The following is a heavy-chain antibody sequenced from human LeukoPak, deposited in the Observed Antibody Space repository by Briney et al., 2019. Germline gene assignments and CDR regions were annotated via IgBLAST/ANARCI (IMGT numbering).Heavy chain of an antibody. Sequence: GGSLGLSCVASGFTFRSYDMRWVRPAPGKGLEWVSAFSGSGGSTYYADSVKGRFTISRDKSKNTLFLHMNSLRAEDTAVYYCAKDVRRGTFFDYWGRGTLVTVSS. V-gene: IGHV3-23*01. CDR3: AKDVRRGTFFDY. D-gene: IGHD3-16*01. J-gene: IGHJ4*02. CDR1: GFTFRSYD. CDR2: FSGSGGST.